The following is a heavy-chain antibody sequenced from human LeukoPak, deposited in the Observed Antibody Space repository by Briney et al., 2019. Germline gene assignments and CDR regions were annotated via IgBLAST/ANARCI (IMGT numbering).Heavy chain of an antibody. Sequence: SETLSLTCTVSGGSLSSHFWSWIRQPPGKGLEWIAYIYYSGSTDYNPSLKSRVIISVDTSKNQFSLKLSSVTAADTAVYYCARQTMSTAEAFDIWGQGTMVTVPS. J-gene: IGHJ3*02. V-gene: IGHV4-59*08. CDR3: ARQTMSTAEAFDI. CDR1: GGSLSSHF. D-gene: IGHD4-17*01. CDR2: IYYSGST.